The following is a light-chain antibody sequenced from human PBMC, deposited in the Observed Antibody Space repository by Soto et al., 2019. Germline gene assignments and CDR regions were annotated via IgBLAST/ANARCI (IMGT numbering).Light chain of an antibody. J-gene: IGLJ2*01. CDR2: EVN. CDR3: SSYTGSSTLEV. Sequence: QSALTQPASVSGAPAQSSTISCTGTSSDVGGYNYVSWYQQHPGKAPKLLIFEVNNRPSGVSNRFSGSKSGNTASLTISGLQAEDEADYYCSSYTGSSTLEVFGGGTKLTVL. CDR1: SSDVGGYNY. V-gene: IGLV2-14*01.